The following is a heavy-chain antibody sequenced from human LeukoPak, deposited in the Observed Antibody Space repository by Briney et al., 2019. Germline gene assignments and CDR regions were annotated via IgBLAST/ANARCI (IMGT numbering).Heavy chain of an antibody. CDR2: ISYDGSNK. CDR1: GFTFSSYA. J-gene: IGHJ4*02. V-gene: IGHV3-30-3*01. Sequence: GRSLRLSCAASGFTFSSYAMHWVRQAPGKGLEWVAVISYDGSNKYYADSVKGRFTISRDNSKNTLYLQMNSLRAEDTAVYYCAKDGLSSGWYWGQGTLVTVSS. CDR3: AKDGLSSGWY. D-gene: IGHD6-19*01.